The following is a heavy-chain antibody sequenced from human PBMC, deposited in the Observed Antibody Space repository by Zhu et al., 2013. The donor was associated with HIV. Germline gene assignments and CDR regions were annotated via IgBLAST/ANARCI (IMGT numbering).Heavy chain of an antibody. CDR3: ARDAPIIAAAEPSYYGMDV. J-gene: IGHJ6*02. Sequence: QVQLVQSGAEVKKPGASVKVSCKASGYTFTGYYTHWVRQAPGQGLEWMGWINPNSGGTNYAQKFQGWVTMTRDTSISTAYMELSRLRSDDTAVYYCARDAPIIAAAEPSYYGMDVWGQGTTVTVSS. V-gene: IGHV1-2*04. CDR2: INPNSGGT. D-gene: IGHD6-13*01. CDR1: GYTFTGYY.